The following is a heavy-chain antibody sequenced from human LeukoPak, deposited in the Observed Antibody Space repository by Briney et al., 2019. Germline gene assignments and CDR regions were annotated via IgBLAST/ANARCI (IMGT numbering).Heavy chain of an antibody. J-gene: IGHJ4*02. D-gene: IGHD2-8*02. CDR1: GGSISSSY. Sequence: SETLSLTCTVSGGSISSSYWNWIRQPPGKGLEWIGYIYYIGSTNYNPSLKSRVTISVDTSKNQFSLKLSSVTAADTAVYYCARAGAYWDHFDYWGQGTLVTVSS. CDR2: IYYIGST. CDR3: ARAGAYWDHFDY. V-gene: IGHV4-59*01.